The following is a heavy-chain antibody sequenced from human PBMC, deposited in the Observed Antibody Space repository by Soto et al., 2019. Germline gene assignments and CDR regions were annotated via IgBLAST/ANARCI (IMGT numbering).Heavy chain of an antibody. V-gene: IGHV1-2*04. D-gene: IGHD2-2*01. CDR3: ARASRSGGTRPNMYYYYMDV. Sequence: ASVKVSCKASGYTFTSYDINWVRQATGQGLEWMGWINPNSGGTNYAQKFQGWVTMTRDTSISTAYMELSRLRSDDTAVYYCARASRSGGTRPNMYYYYMDVWGKGTTVTVSS. CDR1: GYTFTSYD. CDR2: INPNSGGT. J-gene: IGHJ6*03.